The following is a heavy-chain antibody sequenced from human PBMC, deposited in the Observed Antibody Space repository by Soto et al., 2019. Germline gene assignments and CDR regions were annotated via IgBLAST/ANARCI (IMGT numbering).Heavy chain of an antibody. Sequence: SETLSLTCTVSVDPISSYYCTWIRQPAGKGLEWIGSIYSSGSTNYNPSLKSRVTMSVATSKNQFSLNLSSVTAAATAGSYRARDPINGSIDYWGQGTLVTVSS. J-gene: IGHJ4*02. D-gene: IGHD2-21*01. V-gene: IGHV4-4*07. CDR3: ARDPINGSIDY. CDR1: VDPISSYY. CDR2: IYSSGST.